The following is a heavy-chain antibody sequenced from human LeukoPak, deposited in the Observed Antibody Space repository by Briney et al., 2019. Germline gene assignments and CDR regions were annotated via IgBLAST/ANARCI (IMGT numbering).Heavy chain of an antibody. D-gene: IGHD3-10*01. V-gene: IGHV4-4*07. Sequence: SETLSLTCTVSGSSISGYYWTWIRQPAGKGLEWIGHMYASGNTNYNPSRNSRVTMSVDTSKNQFSLNLRSVTAADTAVYYCARNPIRGFGEIRDWGQGTLVTVSS. CDR3: ARNPIRGFGEIRD. CDR1: GSSISGYY. J-gene: IGHJ4*02. CDR2: MYASGNT.